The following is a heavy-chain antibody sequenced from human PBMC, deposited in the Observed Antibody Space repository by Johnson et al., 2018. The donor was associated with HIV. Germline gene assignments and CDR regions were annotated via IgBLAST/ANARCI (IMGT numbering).Heavy chain of an antibody. CDR2: IRYDGSNK. CDR3: AKETPSSGGTFDI. D-gene: IGHD6-25*01. J-gene: IGHJ3*02. Sequence: QVQLVESGGGVVQPGGSLRLSCAASGFTFSSYGMHWVRQAPGKGLEWVAFIRYDGSNKYYADSVKGRFTISRDNSKNTLYLQMNSLRAEDTAVDYCAKETPSSGGTFDIWGEGTMVTVSS. CDR1: GFTFSSYG. V-gene: IGHV3-30*02.